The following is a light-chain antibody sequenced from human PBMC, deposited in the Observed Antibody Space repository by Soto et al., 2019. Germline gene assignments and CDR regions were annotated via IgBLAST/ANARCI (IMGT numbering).Light chain of an antibody. CDR1: SSDVGGYNY. Sequence: QSAPTQPASVSGSPGQSITISCTGTSSDVGGYNYVSWYQHHSGKAPKLLIFGVYSRPSGISDRFSGSKSGNTASLTISGLQAEDESEYYCCSYAGFYTLVFGGGTKLTVL. J-gene: IGLJ3*02. CDR2: GVY. V-gene: IGLV2-14*01. CDR3: CSYAGFYTLV.